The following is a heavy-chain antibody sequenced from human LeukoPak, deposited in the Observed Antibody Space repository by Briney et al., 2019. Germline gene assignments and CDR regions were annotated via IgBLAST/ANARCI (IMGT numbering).Heavy chain of an antibody. D-gene: IGHD6-13*01. V-gene: IGHV3-23*01. CDR3: AKAAGYSDSWIDY. CDR2: ISGGGKIT. J-gene: IGHJ4*02. Sequence: ETLSLTCTVSGGSISSYYWSWVRQAPGKGLEWVSGISGGGKITYYADSVKGRFTISRDDSQNTLYLQMNSLRAEDTAVYYCAKAAGYSDSWIDYWGQGTLVTVSS. CDR1: GGSISSYY.